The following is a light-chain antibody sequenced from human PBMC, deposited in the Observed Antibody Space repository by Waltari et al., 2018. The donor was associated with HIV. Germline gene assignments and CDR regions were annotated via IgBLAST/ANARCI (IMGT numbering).Light chain of an antibody. CDR1: SSDVGHYNL. CDR3: CSYTTSDTWV. CDR2: EVT. Sequence: QSALTQPASVSGSPGQSITISCAGTSSDVGHYNLVSWYQHHPGKAPQLIVFEVTNRPSGLSSRFSGSKSDNTASLTISGLQAEDEADYYCCSYTTSDTWVFGGGTKLTVL. J-gene: IGLJ3*02. V-gene: IGLV2-14*01.